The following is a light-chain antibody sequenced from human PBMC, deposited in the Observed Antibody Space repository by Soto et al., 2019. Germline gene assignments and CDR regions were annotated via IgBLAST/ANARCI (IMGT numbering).Light chain of an antibody. CDR1: QSVSSY. Sequence: EIVLTQSPATLSLSPGERATLSCRASQSVSSYLAWYQQKPGQAPRLLIYDAYNRATGIQARFSGSGSGTDFTLTISSLEPEDFAVYYCQQRSNWPVTFGQGTRLENK. CDR3: QQRSNWPVT. V-gene: IGKV3-11*01. J-gene: IGKJ5*01. CDR2: DAY.